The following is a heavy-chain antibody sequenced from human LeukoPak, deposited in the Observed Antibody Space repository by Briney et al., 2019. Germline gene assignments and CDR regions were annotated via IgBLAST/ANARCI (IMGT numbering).Heavy chain of an antibody. V-gene: IGHV4-34*01. Sequence: SQTLSPTSALYGGSSRGYSWSWIRQPPRKGLEWIVGIYHMGITNSNPSLKSRVTISVDTSKNQFSLKLSSVTAADTAVYYCARGHTRSGGSCYSCSWFDPWGQGTLVTVSS. J-gene: IGHJ5*02. CDR3: ARGHTRSGGSCYSCSWFDP. D-gene: IGHD2-15*01. CDR2: IYHMGIT. CDR1: GGSSRGYS.